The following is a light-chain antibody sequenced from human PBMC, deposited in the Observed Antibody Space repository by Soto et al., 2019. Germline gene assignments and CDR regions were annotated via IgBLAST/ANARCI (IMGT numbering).Light chain of an antibody. J-gene: IGKJ1*01. CDR1: QSVSSN. Sequence: IVMTQSPDTLSVSPGERATLSCRASQSVSSNLAWYQQKPGQAPRLLIYGTSTRATGIPARFSGSGSGTEFTLTISSLPSEDFAFYYWQQYNNMWTFGQGTKVEIK. CDR2: GTS. CDR3: QQYNNMWT. V-gene: IGKV3D-15*01.